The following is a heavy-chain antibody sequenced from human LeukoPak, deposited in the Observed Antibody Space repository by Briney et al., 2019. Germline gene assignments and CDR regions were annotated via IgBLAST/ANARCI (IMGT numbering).Heavy chain of an antibody. CDR1: GGSISSGGYY. Sequence: KPSETLSLTCTVSGGSISSGGYYWSWIRQPAGKGLEWIGRIYTSGSTNYNPSLKSRVTMSVDTSKNQFSLKLSSVTAADTAVYYCARALGYYGSGTRGNWFDPWGQGTLVTVSS. CDR2: IYTSGST. CDR3: ARALGYYGSGTRGNWFDP. V-gene: IGHV4-61*02. D-gene: IGHD3-10*01. J-gene: IGHJ5*02.